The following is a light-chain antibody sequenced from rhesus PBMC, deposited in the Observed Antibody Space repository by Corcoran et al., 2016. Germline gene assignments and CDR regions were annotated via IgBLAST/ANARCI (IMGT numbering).Light chain of an antibody. Sequence: DIQMTQSPPSLSASVGDTVTITCRASQSISSWLAWYQQQPGKAPKLLIYKASSLQSGVPSRFSGSGSGTECTLTISSLQSEDFAVYYCQQYNSIPFTFGPGTKLDV. CDR2: KAS. J-gene: IGKJ3*01. CDR3: QQYNSIPFT. CDR1: QSISSW. V-gene: IGKV1-22*01.